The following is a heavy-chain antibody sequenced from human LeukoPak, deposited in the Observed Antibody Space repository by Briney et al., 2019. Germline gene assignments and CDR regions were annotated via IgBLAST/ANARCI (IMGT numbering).Heavy chain of an antibody. D-gene: IGHD6-19*01. Sequence: PGGSLRLSCAASGFTFSSYAMHWVRQAPGKGLEWVAVISYDGSNKYYADSVKGRFTISRDNSKNTLYLQMTSLRVEDTAVYYCAKDRGSSGWSGVDHWGQGTLVTVSS. CDR3: AKDRGSSGWSGVDH. J-gene: IGHJ4*02. CDR1: GFTFSSYA. V-gene: IGHV3-30-3*01. CDR2: ISYDGSNK.